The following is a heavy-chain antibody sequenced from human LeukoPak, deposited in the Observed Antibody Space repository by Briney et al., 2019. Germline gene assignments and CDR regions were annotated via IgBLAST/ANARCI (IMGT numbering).Heavy chain of an antibody. CDR3: ARGQGTYFDY. CDR2: IHHSGTP. D-gene: IGHD3-10*01. J-gene: IGHJ4*02. CDR1: GASLTSGDYY. Sequence: PSEALSLTCTVSGASLTSGDYYGSWIRQAPGKGLEWIGYIHHSGTPFYNPSLESRISLSVDTSRNQFSLKLNSVTAADTAVYHCARGQGTYFDYWGQGTPVTVSS. V-gene: IGHV4-30-4*01.